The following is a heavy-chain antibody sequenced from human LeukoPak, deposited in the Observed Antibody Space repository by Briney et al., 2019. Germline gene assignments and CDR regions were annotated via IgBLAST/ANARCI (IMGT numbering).Heavy chain of an antibody. CDR2: INWNGGST. CDR3: AREEVVPAAERYYYYYYMDV. Sequence: GGSLRLSCAASGFTFDDYGMSWVRQAPGKGLEWVSGINWNGGSTGYADSVKGRFTISRDNAKNSLYLQMNSLRAEDTALYYCAREEVVPAAERYYYYYYMDVWGKGTTVTVSS. J-gene: IGHJ6*03. CDR1: GFTFDDYG. D-gene: IGHD2-2*01. V-gene: IGHV3-20*04.